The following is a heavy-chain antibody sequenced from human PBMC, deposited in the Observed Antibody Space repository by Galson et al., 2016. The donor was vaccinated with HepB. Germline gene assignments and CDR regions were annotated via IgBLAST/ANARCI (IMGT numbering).Heavy chain of an antibody. J-gene: IGHJ5*02. CDR3: ARFPFSGYDGANWIDP. Sequence: GLEWIGHIYLGGSASYNPSLKSRVTISDDPSKNQFSLKMSSVTAEDTAIYYCARFPFSGYDGANWIDPWGQGALVTVSS. CDR2: IYLGGSA. V-gene: IGHV4-61*09. D-gene: IGHD5-12*01.